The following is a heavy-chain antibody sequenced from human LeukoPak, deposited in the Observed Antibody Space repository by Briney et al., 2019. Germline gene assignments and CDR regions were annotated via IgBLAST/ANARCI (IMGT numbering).Heavy chain of an antibody. V-gene: IGHV3-66*02. CDR3: ARDREGYYGSGSYVY. D-gene: IGHD3-10*01. J-gene: IGHJ4*02. CDR1: GFTFTNYA. Sequence: PGGPLRLSCAASGFTFTNYAMTWVRQAPGKGLEWVSVIYSGGSTYYADSVKGRFTISRDNSKNTLYLQMNSLRAEDTAVYYCARDREGYYGSGSYVYWGQGTLVTVSS. CDR2: IYSGGST.